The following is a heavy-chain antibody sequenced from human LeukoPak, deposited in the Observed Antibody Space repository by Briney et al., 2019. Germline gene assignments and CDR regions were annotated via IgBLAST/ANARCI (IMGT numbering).Heavy chain of an antibody. V-gene: IGHV4-39*01. CDR3: ARLTFYYDGSGYYFDY. Sequence: SETLSLTCTVSGASISSTNYYWGWIRQPPEKGLQRIGSIHYGGSAYYNPSLKSRITISVDTSKNQFSLKLSSVTATDTAVYYCARLTFYYDGSGYYFDYWGQGTLVTVSS. CDR2: IHYGGSA. D-gene: IGHD3-22*01. J-gene: IGHJ4*02. CDR1: GASISSTNYY.